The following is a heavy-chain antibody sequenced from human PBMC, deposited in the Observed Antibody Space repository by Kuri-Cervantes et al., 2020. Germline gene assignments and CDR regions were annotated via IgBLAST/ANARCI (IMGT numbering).Heavy chain of an antibody. D-gene: IGHD2-21*01. Sequence: GGSLRLSCAASGFTVSSNEMSWVRQAPGKGLEWVSSISGGSAYYADPVKGRFTISADNAKNTLYLQMNSLRAEDTAIYYCAKGDHCSKSDCYAPNYDFWGHGVLVTVSS. CDR1: GFTVSSNE. J-gene: IGHJ4*01. V-gene: IGHV3-38-3*01. CDR3: AKGDHCSKSDCYAPNYDF. CDR2: ISGGSA.